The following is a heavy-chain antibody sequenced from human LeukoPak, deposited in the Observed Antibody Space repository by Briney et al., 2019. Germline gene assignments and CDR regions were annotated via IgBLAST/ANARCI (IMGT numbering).Heavy chain of an antibody. V-gene: IGHV3-21*01. CDR1: GFTFSTYT. CDR3: ARGYCSGGSCYPGYFDY. D-gene: IGHD2-15*01. Sequence: GGSLRLSCAASGFTFSTYTMNWVRQAPGKGLEWVSSISSGSNYIYYADSVKGRFTISRDNAKSSLYLQMNSLRAEDTAVYYCARGYCSGGSCYPGYFDYWGQGTLVTVSS. CDR2: ISSGSNYI. J-gene: IGHJ4*02.